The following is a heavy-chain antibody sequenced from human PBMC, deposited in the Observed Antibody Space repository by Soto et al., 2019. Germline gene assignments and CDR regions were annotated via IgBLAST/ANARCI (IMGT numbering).Heavy chain of an antibody. CDR3: AKDQLLGYGL. V-gene: IGHV3-30*18. J-gene: IGHJ4*01. D-gene: IGHD5-18*01. CDR2: ISYDGSNK. Sequence: AGVSLRLSCAASGFTFSSYGMHWVRQAPGKGLEWVAVISYDGSNKYYADSVKGRFTISRDNSKNTLYLQMNSLRAEDTAVYYSAKDQLLGYGLWGHGTLVTVS. CDR1: GFTFSSYG.